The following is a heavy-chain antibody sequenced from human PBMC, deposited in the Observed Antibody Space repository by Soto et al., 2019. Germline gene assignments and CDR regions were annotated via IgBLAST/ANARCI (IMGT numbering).Heavy chain of an antibody. CDR1: GFTFSSAW. V-gene: IGHV3-15*01. D-gene: IGHD2-8*01. J-gene: IGHJ6*02. Sequence: EVQLVESGGGLVKPGGSLRLSCAASGFTFSSAWMSWVRQAPGKGLEWVGRIKSKTDGGTTDYAAPVKGRFTISRDDSTNTLYLQLNSLKTADTAVYYCTTDEVWCTNGFCRYYYYGMDVWGQGTTVTVSS. CDR3: TTDEVWCTNGFCRYYYYGMDV. CDR2: IKSKTDGGTT.